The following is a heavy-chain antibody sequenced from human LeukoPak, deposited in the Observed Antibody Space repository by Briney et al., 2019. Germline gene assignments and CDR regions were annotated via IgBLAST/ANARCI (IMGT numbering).Heavy chain of an antibody. D-gene: IGHD4-17*01. CDR2: IKQDGSEK. Sequence: GGSLRLSCAPSGFTFSNYWMSWVRQAPGKGLEWVANIKQDGSEKYYVDSVKGRFTISRDNAKNSLYLQMNSLRAEDTAVYYCARVSDYGDYYFDYWGQGTLVTVSS. CDR3: ARVSDYGDYYFDY. V-gene: IGHV3-7*01. CDR1: GFTFSNYW. J-gene: IGHJ4*02.